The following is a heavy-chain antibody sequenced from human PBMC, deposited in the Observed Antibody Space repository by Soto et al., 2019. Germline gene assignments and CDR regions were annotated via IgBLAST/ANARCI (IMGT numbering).Heavy chain of an antibody. CDR3: ARDSGGMDV. CDR2: INAGNGNT. CDR1: GYTFNSYA. Sequence: QVQLVQSGAEVKKPGASVKVSCKAYGYTFNSYAVHWVRQAPGQRLEWMGWINAGNGNTKYSQKFQGRVTITRDTSANTSYMELSSLRSEDTAVYYCARDSGGMDVWCQGTTVTVSS. V-gene: IGHV1-3*01. J-gene: IGHJ6*02.